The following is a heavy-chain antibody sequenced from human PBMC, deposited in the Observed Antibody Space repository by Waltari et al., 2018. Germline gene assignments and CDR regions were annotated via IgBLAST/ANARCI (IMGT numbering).Heavy chain of an antibody. D-gene: IGHD6-13*01. V-gene: IGHV3-48*04. CDR1: GFAFSSYS. Sequence: EAQLVESGGGLVQPGASLRLSCAASGFAFSSYSMNWVRQAPGKGLEWISYIISTSSSIYYTDSVRGRFTISRDNAKNSLYLQMNSLRAEDTAVYYCAREAYSSSWFFDLWGQGTVVTVSS. CDR2: IISTSSSI. J-gene: IGHJ3*01. CDR3: AREAYSSSWFFDL.